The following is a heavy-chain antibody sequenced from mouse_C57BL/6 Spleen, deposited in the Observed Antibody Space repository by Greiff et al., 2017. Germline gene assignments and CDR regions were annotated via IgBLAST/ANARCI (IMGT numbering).Heavy chain of an antibody. CDR2: IYPGSGST. V-gene: IGHV1-55*01. CDR3: ARGGFYYGNFDY. D-gene: IGHD2-1*01. Sequence: QVQLQQPGAELVKPGASVKMSCKASGYTFTSYWITWVKQRPGQGLEWIGDIYPGSGSTNYNEKFKSKATLTVDTSSSTAYMQLSSLTSEDSAVYYGARGGFYYGNFDYWGKGTTLTVSS. J-gene: IGHJ2*01. CDR1: GYTFTSYW.